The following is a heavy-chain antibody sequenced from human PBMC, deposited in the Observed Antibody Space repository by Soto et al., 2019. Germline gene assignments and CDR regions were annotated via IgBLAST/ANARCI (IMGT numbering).Heavy chain of an antibody. CDR3: AREVSPNSRGWYTVLVRWFDP. J-gene: IGHJ5*02. D-gene: IGHD6-19*01. Sequence: NPSETLSLTCTVSGGSINSGDYYWSWVRQVPGKGLEWIGFISYSGNTHYNPSLESRVTISKDTSKNQFSLRLNSMTAADSAVYYCAREVSPNSRGWYTVLVRWFDPWGQGTLVTVSS. CDR2: ISYSGNT. V-gene: IGHV4-31*03. CDR1: GGSINSGDYY.